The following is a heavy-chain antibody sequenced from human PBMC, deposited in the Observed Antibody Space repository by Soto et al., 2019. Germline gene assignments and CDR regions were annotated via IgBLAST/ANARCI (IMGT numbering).Heavy chain of an antibody. V-gene: IGHV1-8*01. Sequence: QVQLVQSGAEVKKPGASVKVSCKASGYTFTSYDINWVRQATGQGLEWMGWMNPNSGNTGYAQKXXXXXXXXXXXXXXXXXXXXXXXXXEDTAVXXXARERSGYFDYWGQGTLVTVSS. D-gene: IGHD1-1*01. J-gene: IGHJ4*02. CDR1: GYTFTSYD. CDR3: ARERSGYFDY. CDR2: MNPNSGNT.